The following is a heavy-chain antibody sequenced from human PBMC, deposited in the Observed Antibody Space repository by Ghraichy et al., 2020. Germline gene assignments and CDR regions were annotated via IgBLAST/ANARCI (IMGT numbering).Heavy chain of an antibody. CDR1: GASVRTFF. V-gene: IGHV4-59*02. CDR2: IFYSGST. D-gene: IGHD3-10*01. CDR3: ARMGGYKDPLWY. Sequence: SETLSLTCTVSGASVRTFFWSWIRQPPGKGLEWIGDIFYSGSTNYNPSLKSRVTISIDASNNQFSLNLSSVTAADTAVYYCARMGGYKDPLWYWGQGTVVTVSS. J-gene: IGHJ3*01.